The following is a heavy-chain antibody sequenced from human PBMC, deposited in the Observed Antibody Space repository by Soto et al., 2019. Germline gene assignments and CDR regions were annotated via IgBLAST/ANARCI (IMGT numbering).Heavy chain of an antibody. CDR2: ISYDGSNK. V-gene: IGHV3-30-3*01. CDR3: ARHSTADY. CDR1: GFTFSSYA. D-gene: IGHD4-17*01. J-gene: IGHJ4*02. Sequence: GGSLRLSCAASGFTFSSYAMHWVRQAPGKGLEWVAVISYDGSNKYYADSVKGRFTISRDNSKNTLYLQMNSLRAEDTAVYYCARHSTADYWGQGTLVTVSS.